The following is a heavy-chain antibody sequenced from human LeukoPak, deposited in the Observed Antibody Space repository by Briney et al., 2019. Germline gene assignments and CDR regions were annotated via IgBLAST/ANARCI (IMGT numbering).Heavy chain of an antibody. CDR3: ARGLVDTAMVPNDY. Sequence: ASVKVSCKASGYTFTGYYMHWVRQAPGQGLEWMGWINPNSGGTNYAQKFQGRVTMTRDTSISTAYMELSRLRSDDTAVYYCARGLVDTAMVPNDYWGQEPWSPSPQ. J-gene: IGHJ4*01. D-gene: IGHD5-18*01. CDR1: GYTFTGYY. V-gene: IGHV1-2*02. CDR2: INPNSGGT.